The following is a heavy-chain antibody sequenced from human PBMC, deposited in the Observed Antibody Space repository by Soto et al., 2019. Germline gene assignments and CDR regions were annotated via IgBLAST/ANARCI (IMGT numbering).Heavy chain of an antibody. D-gene: IGHD3-3*01. CDR2: ISYDGSNK. V-gene: IGHV3-30-3*01. Sequence: QVQLVESGGGVVQPGRSLRLSCAASGFTFSSYAMHWVRQAPGKGLEWVAVISYDGSNKYYADSVKGRFTISRDNSKNTLYLQMNSLRAEDTAVYYCARDYDFWSGYPDYWGQGTLVTVSS. CDR3: ARDYDFWSGYPDY. CDR1: GFTFSSYA. J-gene: IGHJ4*02.